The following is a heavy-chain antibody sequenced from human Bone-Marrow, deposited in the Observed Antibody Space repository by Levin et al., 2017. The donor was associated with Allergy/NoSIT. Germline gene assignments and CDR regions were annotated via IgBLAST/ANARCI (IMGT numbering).Heavy chain of an antibody. V-gene: IGHV3-30*18. CDR3: AKDYGSGTYGPQVADR. CDR1: GFTFSSYG. CDR2: ISYDGRKK. D-gene: IGHD3-10*01. J-gene: IGHJ5*02. Sequence: PGGSLRLSCSGSGFTFSSYGMHWVRQAPGKGLEWVAVISYDGRKKYYGDSLEGRFTISRDNAKNTVYLEVNSLRIEDTAVFYCAKDYGSGTYGPQVADRWGQGTLVIVSA.